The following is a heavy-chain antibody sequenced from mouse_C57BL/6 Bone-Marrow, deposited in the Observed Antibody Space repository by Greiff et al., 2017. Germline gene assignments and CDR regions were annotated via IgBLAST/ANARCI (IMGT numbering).Heavy chain of an antibody. CDR2: IYPRDGST. CDR3: ARHYGSSRGGYFDV. J-gene: IGHJ1*03. Sequence: QVQLQQSGPELVKPGASVKLSCKASGYTFTSYDINWVKQRPGQGLEWIGWIYPRDGSTKYNEKVTGKGTLTVDTSSSTAYMELHSLTSEDSAVYFCARHYGSSRGGYFDVWGTGTTVTVSS. V-gene: IGHV1-85*01. D-gene: IGHD1-1*01. CDR1: GYTFTSYD.